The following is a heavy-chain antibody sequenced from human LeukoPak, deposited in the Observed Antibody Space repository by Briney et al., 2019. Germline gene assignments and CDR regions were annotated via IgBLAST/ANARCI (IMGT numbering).Heavy chain of an antibody. CDR1: GYRFISYW. D-gene: IGHD6-6*01. CDR2: IYPGESAT. Sequence: GESLKISCKGSGYRFISYWIGWVRQMPGKGLGWMGIIYPGESATRYSTSLQGQVTISADKSISTAYLQWSSLKASYTAMYYCARGPYSSPSPWFDPWDQGTLVTVSS. J-gene: IGHJ5*02. V-gene: IGHV5-51*01. CDR3: ARGPYSSPSPWFDP.